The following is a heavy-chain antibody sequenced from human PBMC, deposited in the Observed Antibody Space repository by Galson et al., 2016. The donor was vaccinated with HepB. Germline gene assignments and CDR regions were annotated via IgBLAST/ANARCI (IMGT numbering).Heavy chain of an antibody. V-gene: IGHV5-51*01. Sequence: QSGAEVKKPGESLTISCQGSGYSFTSYWIGWVRQMPGKGLEWMGIIYPGDSDTRYSPSFQGQVTFSADKSSSTAYLQCSLKASDTAMYYCARLERYCSGGSCYPTYFDYWGQGTLVTVSS. J-gene: IGHJ4*02. CDR3: ARLERYCSGGSCYPTYFDY. CDR2: IYPGDSDT. D-gene: IGHD2-15*01. CDR1: GYSFTSYW.